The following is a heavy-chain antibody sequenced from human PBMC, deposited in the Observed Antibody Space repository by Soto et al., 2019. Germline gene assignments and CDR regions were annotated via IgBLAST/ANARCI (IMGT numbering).Heavy chain of an antibody. CDR1: GFTFSNAW. V-gene: IGHV3-15*01. D-gene: IGHD3-3*01. CDR2: IKSKTDGGTT. J-gene: IGHJ6*02. Sequence: GGSLRLSCAASGFTFSNAWMSWVRQAPGKXLEWVGRIKSKTDGGTTDYAAPVKGRFTISRDDSKNTLYLQMNSLKTEDTAVYYCTAPGLWSASYRDFYYAMDVWGQGTTVTVSS. CDR3: TAPGLWSASYRDFYYAMDV.